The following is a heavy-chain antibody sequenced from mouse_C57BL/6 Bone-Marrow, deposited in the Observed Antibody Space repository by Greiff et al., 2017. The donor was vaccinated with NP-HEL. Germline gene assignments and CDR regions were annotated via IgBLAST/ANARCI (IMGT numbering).Heavy chain of an antibody. Sequence: QVQLQQSGPELVKPGASVKISCKASGYAFSSSWMNWVKQRPGKGLEWIGRIYPGDGDTNYNGKFKGKATLTADKSSSTAYMQLSSLTSEDSAVYFCRGIYYDYDGWYFDVWGTGTTVTVSS. V-gene: IGHV1-82*01. CDR3: RGIYYDYDGWYFDV. CDR1: GYAFSSSW. J-gene: IGHJ1*03. CDR2: IYPGDGDT. D-gene: IGHD2-4*01.